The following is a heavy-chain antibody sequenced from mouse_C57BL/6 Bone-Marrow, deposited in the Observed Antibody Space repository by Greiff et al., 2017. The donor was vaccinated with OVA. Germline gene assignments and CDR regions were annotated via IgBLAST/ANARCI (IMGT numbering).Heavy chain of an antibody. V-gene: IGHV1-69*01. J-gene: IGHJ1*03. Sequence: VQLQQPGAELVMPGASVKLSCKASGYTFTSYWMHWVTQRPGQGLEWIGEIDPSDSYTNYNQKFKGKSTLTVDKSSSTAYMQISSLTSEDSAVYYCARRLLLRSADVWGTGTTVTVSS. CDR2: IDPSDSYT. CDR1: GYTFTSYW. D-gene: IGHD1-1*01. CDR3: ARRLLLRSADV.